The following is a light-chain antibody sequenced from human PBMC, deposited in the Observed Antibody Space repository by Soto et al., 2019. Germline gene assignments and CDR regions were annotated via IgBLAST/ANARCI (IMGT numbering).Light chain of an antibody. CDR2: EVI. V-gene: IGLV2-14*01. CDR3: SSYTSSSTLV. CDR1: SSDVDTHNY. Sequence: QSALTQPASVSGSPGQSITISCTATSSDVDTHNYVSWYQQYPGKAPKLMIYEVINRPSGVSNRSSGSKSGNTASLIISGLQAEDEADYYCSSYTSSSTLVFGGGTQLTVL. J-gene: IGLJ2*01.